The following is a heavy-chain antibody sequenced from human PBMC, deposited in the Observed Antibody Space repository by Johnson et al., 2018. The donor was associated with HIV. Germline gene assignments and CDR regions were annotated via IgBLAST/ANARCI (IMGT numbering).Heavy chain of an antibody. CDR2: MSYDGSNK. CDR3: ARSSSSGAVDI. CDR1: GFIFSNYA. V-gene: IGHV3-30*04. J-gene: IGHJ3*02. D-gene: IGHD6-6*01. Sequence: VQLVESGGGVVQPGRSLRLSCEASGFIFSNYAMQWVRQAPGKGLKWVAVMSYDGSNKYYADSVKGRFTISRDNSKNTLYLQMNSLRAEDTAVYYCARSSSSGAVDIWGQGTMVTVSS.